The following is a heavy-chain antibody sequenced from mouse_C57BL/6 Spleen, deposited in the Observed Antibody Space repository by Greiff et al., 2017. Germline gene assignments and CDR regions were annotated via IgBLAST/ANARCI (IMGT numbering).Heavy chain of an antibody. V-gene: IGHV1-18*01. CDR2: INPNNGGT. J-gene: IGHJ3*01. CDR3: ARAGGNYLAWFAY. D-gene: IGHD2-1*01. Sequence: VQLKESGPELVKPGASVKIPCKASGYTFTDYNTDWVKQSHGKSLEWIGDINPNNGGTIYNQKFKGKATLTVDKSSSTAYMELRSLTSEDTAVYYCARAGGNYLAWFAYWGQGTLVTVSA. CDR1: GYTFTDYN.